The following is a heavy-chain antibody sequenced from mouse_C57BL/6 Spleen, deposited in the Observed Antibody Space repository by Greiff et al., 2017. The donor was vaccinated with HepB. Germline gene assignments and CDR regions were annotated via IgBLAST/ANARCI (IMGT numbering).Heavy chain of an antibody. CDR1: GFNIKDYY. D-gene: IGHD1-1*01. Sequence: VQLKESGAELVKPGASVKLSCTASGFNIKDYYMHWVKQRTEQGLEWIGRIDPEDGETKNAPKFQGKATITADTSSNTAYLQLSSLTSEDTAVYYCAREYDGSSCAMDYWGQGTSVTVSS. V-gene: IGHV14-2*01. J-gene: IGHJ4*01. CDR2: IDPEDGET. CDR3: AREYDGSSCAMDY.